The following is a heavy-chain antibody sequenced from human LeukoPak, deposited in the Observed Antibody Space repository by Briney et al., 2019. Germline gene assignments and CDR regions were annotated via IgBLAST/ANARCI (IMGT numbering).Heavy chain of an antibody. CDR2: IIPIFGTA. Sequence: SVKLSCKASGGTFSSYAISWVRQAPGQGLEWMGRIIPIFGTANYAQKFQGRVTITTDDSTSTAYMELSSLRSEDTAVYYCARASGYYYDSSDWFDPWGQGTLVTVSS. D-gene: IGHD3-22*01. V-gene: IGHV1-69*05. CDR3: ARASGYYYDSSDWFDP. CDR1: GGTFSSYA. J-gene: IGHJ5*02.